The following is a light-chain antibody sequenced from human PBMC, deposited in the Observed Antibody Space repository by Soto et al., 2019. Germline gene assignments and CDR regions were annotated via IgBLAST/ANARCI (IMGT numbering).Light chain of an antibody. V-gene: IGLV2-8*01. CDR3: SSYAGSNTPYV. J-gene: IGLJ1*01. CDR2: EVS. Sequence: QSALTQPPSASGSPGQSVTISCTGTSSDVGAYNYVSWYQQHPGKAPKLMIFEVSQRPSGVPDRFSGSKSGNTASLTVSGLQAEDEADYYCSSYAGSNTPYVFGTGTKLTVL. CDR1: SSDVGAYNY.